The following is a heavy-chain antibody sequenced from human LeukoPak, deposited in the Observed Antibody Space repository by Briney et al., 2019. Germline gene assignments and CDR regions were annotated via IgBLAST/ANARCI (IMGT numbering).Heavy chain of an antibody. J-gene: IGHJ4*02. CDR3: AKDIGGSSSWYGGFDY. D-gene: IGHD6-13*01. CDR2: ISWNSGSI. CDR1: GFTFDDYA. Sequence: GGSLRLSCAASGFTFDDYAMHWVRQAPGKGLEWVSGISWNSGSIGYADSVKGRFTISRDNAKNSLYLQMNSLRAEDTALYYCAKDIGGSSSWYGGFDYWGQGTLVTVSS. V-gene: IGHV3-9*01.